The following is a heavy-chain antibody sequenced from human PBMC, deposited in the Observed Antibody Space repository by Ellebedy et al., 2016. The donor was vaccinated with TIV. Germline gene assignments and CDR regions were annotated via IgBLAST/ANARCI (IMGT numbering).Heavy chain of an antibody. J-gene: IGHJ4*02. D-gene: IGHD6-19*01. V-gene: IGHV4-34*01. Sequence: SETLSLTCAVYGGSFSGCYWSWIRQPPGKGLEWIGEINHSGSTNYNPSLKSRVTISVDTSKNQFSLKLSSVTAADTAVYYCAGRIAVAGPQTRQFDYWGQGTLVTVSS. CDR3: AGRIAVAGPQTRQFDY. CDR2: INHSGST. CDR1: GGSFSGCY.